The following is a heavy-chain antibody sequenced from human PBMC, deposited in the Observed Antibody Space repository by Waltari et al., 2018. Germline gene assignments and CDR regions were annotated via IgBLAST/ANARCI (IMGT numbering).Heavy chain of an antibody. V-gene: IGHV7-4-1*02. CDR2: INTKTGNP. D-gene: IGHD2-8*02. CDR1: GYTFTTYA. Sequence: QVQLVQSGSELQKPGASVKVSCKASGYTFTTYAMNWVRQAPGQGLEWMGWINTKTGNPTYAQGFTGRFVFSLDTSVSTAYLQITSLEAEDTAVYYCARGQGFCSVYSCYFDYWGLGTLVTVSS. CDR3: ARGQGFCSVYSCYFDY. J-gene: IGHJ4*02.